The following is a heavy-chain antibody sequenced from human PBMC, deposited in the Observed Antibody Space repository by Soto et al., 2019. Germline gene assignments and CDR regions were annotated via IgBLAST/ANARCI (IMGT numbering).Heavy chain of an antibody. D-gene: IGHD2-2*02. CDR3: ARGPDLLLYGH. CDR1: GGSFSGYY. V-gene: IGHV4-34*01. Sequence: SETLSLTCAVYGGSFSGYYWSWIRQPPGKGLEWIGEINHSGSTNYNPSLKSRVTISVDTSKNQFSLKLSSVTAADTAVYYCARGPDLLLYGHWGQGTLVTVSS. J-gene: IGHJ4*02. CDR2: INHSGST.